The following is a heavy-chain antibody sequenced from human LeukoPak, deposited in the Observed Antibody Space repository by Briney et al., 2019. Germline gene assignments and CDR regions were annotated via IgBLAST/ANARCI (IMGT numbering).Heavy chain of an antibody. CDR3: ARDHRSSTWPFDY. D-gene: IGHD6-13*01. CDR2: ISGNGIST. CDR1: GFTFSNAW. Sequence: PGGSLRLSCATSGFTFSNAWLTWVRQAPGKGLDWVASISGNGISTYYADSVKGRFTISRDNSQNTLYLQMNSLSAEDTAVYYCARDHRSSTWPFDYWGQGTLVTVSS. J-gene: IGHJ4*02. V-gene: IGHV3-23*01.